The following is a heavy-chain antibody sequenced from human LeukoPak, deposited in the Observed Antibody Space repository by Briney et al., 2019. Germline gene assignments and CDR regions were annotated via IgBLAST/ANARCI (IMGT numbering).Heavy chain of an antibody. J-gene: IGHJ3*02. Sequence: GGSLRLSCAASGFTFRTYDMHWVRQVTGEGLEWVSAIDTAGGTYYPGSVKGRFTISRDNSKNTLYLQMNSLRAEDTAVYYCAKGTHYYDSSGYWGAFDIWGQGTMVTVSS. V-gene: IGHV3-13*04. CDR1: GFTFRTYD. CDR3: AKGTHYYDSSGYWGAFDI. CDR2: IDTAGGT. D-gene: IGHD3-22*01.